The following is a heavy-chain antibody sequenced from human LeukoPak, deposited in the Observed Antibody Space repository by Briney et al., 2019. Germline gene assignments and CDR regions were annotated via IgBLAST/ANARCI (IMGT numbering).Heavy chain of an antibody. V-gene: IGHV6-1*01. CDR2: TYYRSKWYN. CDR1: GDSFSSNGAA. D-gene: IGHD2-15*01. CDR3: ARCSRDAFDI. Sequence: SQTLSLTCAISGDSFSSNGAAWNWIRQSPSRGLEWLGRTYYRSKWYNEYAVFVKSRMNINTDTSKNQFSLQLNSLTPEDTAVYYCARCSRDAFDIWGQGTMVSVSS. J-gene: IGHJ3*02.